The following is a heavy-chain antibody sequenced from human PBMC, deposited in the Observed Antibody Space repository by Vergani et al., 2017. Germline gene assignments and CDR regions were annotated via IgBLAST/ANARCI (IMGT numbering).Heavy chain of an antibody. V-gene: IGHV4-59*01. D-gene: IGHD6-19*01. CDR1: GGSISSYY. CDR2: IYYSGST. Sequence: QVQLQESGPGLVKPSETLSLTCTVSGGSISSYYWSWIRQPPGKGLEWIGYIYYSGSTNYNPSLKSRVTISVDTSKNQISLKLLSVTAADTAVYYCARGEWLVPDYGGQGTLVTVSS. J-gene: IGHJ4*02. CDR3: ARGEWLVPDY.